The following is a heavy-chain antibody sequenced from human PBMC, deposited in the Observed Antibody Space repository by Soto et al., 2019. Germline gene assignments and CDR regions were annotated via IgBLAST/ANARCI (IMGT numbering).Heavy chain of an antibody. Sequence: QVQLVQSGAEVKKPGSSVKVSCKASGGTFSSYAISWVRQAPGQGLEWMGGIIPIFGTANYAQKFQGRVTITADESTSTAYMDLSSLRSEDTAVYYCARDSNAHADFWSGYYEPQYSYYYGMDVWGQGTTVTVSS. V-gene: IGHV1-69*01. J-gene: IGHJ6*02. CDR2: IIPIFGTA. CDR1: GGTFSSYA. D-gene: IGHD3-3*01. CDR3: ARDSNAHADFWSGYYEPQYSYYYGMDV.